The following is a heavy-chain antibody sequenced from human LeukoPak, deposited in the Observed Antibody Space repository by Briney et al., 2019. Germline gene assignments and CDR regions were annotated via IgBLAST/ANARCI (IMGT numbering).Heavy chain of an antibody. CDR1: GWSFNDYY. Sequence: SSETLSLTCAVYGWSFNDYYWNWIRQPPGKGLEWIGEINARGDTNYNPSPKSRVTISVDTSKKQFSLRLTSMIAADTALYYCARGQVPAARGYNWFDPWGQGTLVTVSS. CDR3: ARGQVPAARGYNWFDP. CDR2: INARGDT. J-gene: IGHJ5*02. V-gene: IGHV4-34*01. D-gene: IGHD2-2*01.